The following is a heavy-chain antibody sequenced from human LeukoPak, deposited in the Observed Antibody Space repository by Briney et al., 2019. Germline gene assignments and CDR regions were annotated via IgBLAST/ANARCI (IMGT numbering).Heavy chain of an antibody. Sequence: PGRSLRLSCAASGFTFSSYAMHWVRQAPGKGLEWVAVISYDGSNKNYADSVKGRFTISRDYARNSLYLQLNSLRAEDTAVYYCARLSEMFRGPQVIYYFDYWGQGTLVTVSS. V-gene: IGHV3-30*04. CDR1: GFTFSSYA. CDR2: ISYDGSNK. D-gene: IGHD3-10*01. CDR3: ARLSEMFRGPQVIYYFDY. J-gene: IGHJ4*02.